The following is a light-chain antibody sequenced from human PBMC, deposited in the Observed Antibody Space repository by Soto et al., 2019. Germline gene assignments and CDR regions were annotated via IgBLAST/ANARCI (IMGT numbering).Light chain of an antibody. V-gene: IGKV3-20*01. CDR3: QQYDSSPWT. Sequence: EIVLTQSPGTLSLSPGERATLSCRASQSVSSNYLAWYQQKPGQAPGLLIYGASSRATGISDKFSGSGSGTDFTLTISRLEPEDFAVYYCQQYDSSPWTFGQGTKVEIK. CDR2: GAS. J-gene: IGKJ1*01. CDR1: QSVSSNY.